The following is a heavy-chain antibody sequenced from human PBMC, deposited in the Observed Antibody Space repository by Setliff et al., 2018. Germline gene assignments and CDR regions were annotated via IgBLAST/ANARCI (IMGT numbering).Heavy chain of an antibody. CDR3: ARTGTYRYFDS. V-gene: IGHV4-59*05. J-gene: IGHJ4*02. CDR1: GGSISSYY. D-gene: IGHD1-1*01. Sequence: SETLSLTCTVSGGSISSYYWSWIRQPPGKGLEWIGRIYHGGKTYYNTSLESRLTISVDTSKNQFSLKLRSVTAADTAVDYCARTGTYRYFDSWGQGTQVTVSS. CDR2: IYHGGKT.